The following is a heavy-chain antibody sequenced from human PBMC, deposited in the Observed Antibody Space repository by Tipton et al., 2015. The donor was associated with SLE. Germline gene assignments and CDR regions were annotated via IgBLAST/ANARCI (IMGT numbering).Heavy chain of an antibody. D-gene: IGHD3-10*01. J-gene: IGHJ4*02. CDR2: VYYSGST. CDR3: APNDASGGY. CDR1: GTSVSIRTYY. Sequence: GLVKPSETLSLTCTVSGTSVSIRTYYWGWIRQPPGKGLEWIGTVYYSGSTNYNPSLKSRVTISVDTSKNQFSLKLSSVTAADTAVYYCAPNDASGGYWGQGTLVTVSS. V-gene: IGHV4-39*07.